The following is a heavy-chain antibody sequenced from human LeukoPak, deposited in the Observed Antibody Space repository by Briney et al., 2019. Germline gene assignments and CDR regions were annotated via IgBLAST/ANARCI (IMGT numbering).Heavy chain of an antibody. CDR2: ISGIGGYT. V-gene: IGHV3-23*01. J-gene: IGHJ4*02. Sequence: PGGSLRLSCAASGFTFSSYAMSWVRQAPGKGLEWVSAISGIGGYTYYTDSVKGRFTIFRDNSKNTLYLQMNSLRAEDTAVYYCAKVPSIATSIIVSDYFDYWGQGTLVTVSS. CDR1: GFTFSSYA. CDR3: AKVPSIATSIIVSDYFDY. D-gene: IGHD3-22*01.